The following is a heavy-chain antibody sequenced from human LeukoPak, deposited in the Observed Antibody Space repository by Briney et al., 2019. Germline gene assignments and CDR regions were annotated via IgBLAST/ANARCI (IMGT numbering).Heavy chain of an antibody. CDR1: GFTFSSFG. Sequence: GGSLRLSCAASGFTFSSFGMHWVRQAPGKGLEWVAFILSDGSYKYYADSVKGRFTISRDNAKNSLYLQMNSLRAEDTAVYYCVRDREYYGSGSYHHAFDIWGQGTMVTVSS. CDR3: VRDREYYGSGSYHHAFDI. CDR2: ILSDGSYK. D-gene: IGHD3-10*01. V-gene: IGHV3-30*02. J-gene: IGHJ3*02.